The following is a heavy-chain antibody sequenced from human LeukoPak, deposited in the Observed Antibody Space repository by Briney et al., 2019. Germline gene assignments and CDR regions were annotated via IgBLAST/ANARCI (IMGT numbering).Heavy chain of an antibody. J-gene: IGHJ3*02. D-gene: IGHD3-16*01. V-gene: IGHV4-38-2*02. CDR1: GGSISSYY. CDR2: IYHSGST. Sequence: PSETLSLTCTVSGGSISSYYWGWIRQPPGKGLEWIGSIYHSGSTYYNPSLKSRVTISVDTSKNQFSLKLSSVTAADTAVYYCARDRGEPLGGVWDAFDIWGQGTMVTVSS. CDR3: ARDRGEPLGGVWDAFDI.